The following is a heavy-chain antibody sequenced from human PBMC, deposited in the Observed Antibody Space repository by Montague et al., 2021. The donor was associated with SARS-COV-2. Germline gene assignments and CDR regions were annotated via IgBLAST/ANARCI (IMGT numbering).Heavy chain of an antibody. CDR1: GGSLSSDY. V-gene: IGHV4-59*08. CDR3: ASAPYSSSWTGFGDYYYLMDV. CDR2: IYYRGST. J-gene: IGHJ6*02. D-gene: IGHD6-13*01. Sequence: SETLSLTCTVSGGSLSSDYWSWIRQPPGTGLGWIGYIYYRGSTNYNPSLKSRVTLSVDTSKNQFSLKLNSVTAADTAVYYCASAPYSSSWTGFGDYYYLMDVWGRGTTVTVSS.